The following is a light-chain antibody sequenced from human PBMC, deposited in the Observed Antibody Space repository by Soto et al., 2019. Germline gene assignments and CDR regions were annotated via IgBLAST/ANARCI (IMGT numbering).Light chain of an antibody. CDR3: CSYAGSSISVV. J-gene: IGLJ2*01. Sequence: QSALTQPASVSGSPGQSVTISCTGTNSDVENYNLVSWYQQHPGKAPKVIIYEGFRRPSGVSNRFSGSKSGNAASLTISGLQAEDEADYYCCSYAGSSISVVFGGGTKLTVL. CDR1: NSDVENYNL. V-gene: IGLV2-23*01. CDR2: EGF.